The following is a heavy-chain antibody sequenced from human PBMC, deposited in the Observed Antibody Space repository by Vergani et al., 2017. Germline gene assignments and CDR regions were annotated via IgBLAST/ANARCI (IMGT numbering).Heavy chain of an antibody. D-gene: IGHD1-26*01. V-gene: IGHV4-30-2*01. J-gene: IGHJ4*02. CDR1: GGSISSGGYS. Sequence: QVQLQQWGAGLLKPSETLSLTCAVYGGSISSGGYSWSWIRQPPGKGLEWIGYIYHSGSTYYNPSLKSRVTISVDRSKNQFSLKLSSVTAADTAVYYCAAQWEQQYYFDYWGQGTLVTVSS. CDR2: IYHSGST. CDR3: AAQWEQQYYFDY.